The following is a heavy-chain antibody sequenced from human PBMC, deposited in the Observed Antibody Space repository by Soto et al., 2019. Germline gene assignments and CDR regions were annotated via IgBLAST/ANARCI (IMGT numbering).Heavy chain of an antibody. CDR3: AREAPYCSGNSCQGEFFDY. D-gene: IGHD2-2*01. Sequence: PSETLSLTCAVSGDSISSYYCMWIRQPPGKGLESIGYLYYGRSANYNPSLKSRVTLSVDTSTNQRSLTLSSMTAADTAVYYCAREAPYCSGNSCQGEFFDYWGQGTLVTVSS. V-gene: IGHV4-59*01. J-gene: IGHJ4*02. CDR2: LYYGRSA. CDR1: GDSISSYY.